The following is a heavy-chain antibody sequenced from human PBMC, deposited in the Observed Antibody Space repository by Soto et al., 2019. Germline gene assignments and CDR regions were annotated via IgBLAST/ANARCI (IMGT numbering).Heavy chain of an antibody. CDR1: GGSISSSNW. Sequence: QVQLQESGPGLVKPSGTLSLTCAVSGGSISSSNWWSWVRQPPGKGLEWIGEIYHSGSTNYNPSLNSRVTLSVHKSKIQFSLKLSSVTAADTAVYYCARDRGKLEGAGSFDYWGQGTLVTVSS. D-gene: IGHD1-1*01. J-gene: IGHJ4*02. CDR2: IYHSGST. V-gene: IGHV4-4*02. CDR3: ARDRGKLEGAGSFDY.